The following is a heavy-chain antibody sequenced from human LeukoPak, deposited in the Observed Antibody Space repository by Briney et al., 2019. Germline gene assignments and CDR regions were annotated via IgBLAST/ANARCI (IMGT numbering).Heavy chain of an antibody. CDR1: GYSFTSYW. Sequence: GESLKISCKGSGYSFTSYWIGWVRQMPGKGLEWMGIIYPGDSDTRYSPSFQGQVTISADKSISTAYLQWSSLKASDTAMYYCARRLRGATWPIHFDFWGQGTQVTVAS. CDR3: ARRLRGATWPIHFDF. J-gene: IGHJ4*01. V-gene: IGHV5-51*01. CDR2: IYPGDSDT. D-gene: IGHD1-26*01.